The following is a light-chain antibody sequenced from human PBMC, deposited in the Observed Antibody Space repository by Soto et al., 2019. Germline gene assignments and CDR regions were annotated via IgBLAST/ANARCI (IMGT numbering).Light chain of an antibody. Sequence: DIQMTQSPSSLSASVGDTVTITCRASQRVSIFLNWYQQKPGKATKLLIYSATSLQSGVPSRFSGSFLGTDFTLTISSLQPEDFATYYCQQSYNTPRTFGQGTKVEVK. V-gene: IGKV1-39*01. CDR1: QRVSIF. CDR3: QQSYNTPRT. CDR2: SAT. J-gene: IGKJ1*01.